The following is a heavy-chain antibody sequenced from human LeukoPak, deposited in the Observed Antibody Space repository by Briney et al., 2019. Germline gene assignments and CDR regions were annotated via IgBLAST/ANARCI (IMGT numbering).Heavy chain of an antibody. CDR2: IIPILGIA. V-gene: IGHV1-69*04. Sequence: SVKVSCMASGGTFSNYAISWVRQAPGQGLERMGRIIPILGIAHYAQKFQGRVTITSDKSTSTAYMELSSLRSEDTAVYYCAKGDSSGYYTIDYWGQGTLVTVSS. CDR3: AKGDSSGYYTIDY. J-gene: IGHJ4*02. CDR1: GGTFSNYA. D-gene: IGHD3-22*01.